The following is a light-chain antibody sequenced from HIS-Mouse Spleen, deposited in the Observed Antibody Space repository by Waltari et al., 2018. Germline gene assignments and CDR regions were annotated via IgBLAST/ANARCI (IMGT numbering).Light chain of an antibody. J-gene: IGLJ2*01. CDR3: SSYTSSSTEV. CDR2: YVS. V-gene: IGLV2-14*03. Sequence: QSALTQPASVSGSPGQSITISRTGTSSDVGGYNHVSWYQQHQGNAPKLMIYYVSNRPSGVHNRFSGSKSGNTASLTISGLQAEDEADYYCSSYTSSSTEVFGGGTKLTVL. CDR1: SSDVGGYNH.